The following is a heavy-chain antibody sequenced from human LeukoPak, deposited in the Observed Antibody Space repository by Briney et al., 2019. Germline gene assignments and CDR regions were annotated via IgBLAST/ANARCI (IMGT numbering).Heavy chain of an antibody. CDR1: GFTFSSYC. D-gene: IGHD5-12*01. J-gene: IGHJ4*02. CDR3: ARRGSGYTEPIDY. V-gene: IGHV3-7*01. Sequence: GGSLRLSCAASGFTFSSYCMSWVRQAPGKGLEWVANIKQDGSEKYYVDSVKGRFTISRDNAKNSLYLQMNSLRAEDTAVYYCARRGSGYTEPIDYWGQGTLVTVSS. CDR2: IKQDGSEK.